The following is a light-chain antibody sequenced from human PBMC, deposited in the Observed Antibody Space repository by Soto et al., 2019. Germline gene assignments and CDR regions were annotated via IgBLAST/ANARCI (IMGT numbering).Light chain of an antibody. CDR1: QDISSW. CDR3: QQGDSFPFT. J-gene: IGKJ4*01. Sequence: DIQMTQSPSSVSASVGDRVTITCRASQDISSWVAWYQQQPGKAPKLLISAASSLQSGVPRRFSGSGSGTDFTLIISSLQPEDFAPYFCQQGDSFPFTFGGGTKVEIK. V-gene: IGKV1-12*01. CDR2: AAS.